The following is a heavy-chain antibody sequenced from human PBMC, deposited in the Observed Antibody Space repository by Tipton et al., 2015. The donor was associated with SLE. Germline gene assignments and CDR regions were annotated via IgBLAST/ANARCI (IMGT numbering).Heavy chain of an antibody. CDR3: ARGGFDP. J-gene: IGHJ5*02. CDR1: GGSFSGYY. Sequence: TLSLTCAVYGGSFSGYYWSWIRQPPGKGPEWIGEINHSGSTNYNPSLKSRVTISVDTSKNQFSLKLSSVTAADTAVYYCARGGFDPWGQGTLVTVSS. CDR2: INHSGST. V-gene: IGHV4-34*01.